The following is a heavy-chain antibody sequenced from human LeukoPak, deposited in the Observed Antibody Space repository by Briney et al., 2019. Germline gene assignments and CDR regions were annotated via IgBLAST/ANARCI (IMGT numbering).Heavy chain of an antibody. CDR1: GGSFSGYY. D-gene: IGHD3-9*01. J-gene: IGHJ3*02. V-gene: IGHV4-34*01. Sequence: SETLSLTCAVYGGSFSGYYWSWIRQPPGKGLEWIGEINHSGSTNYNPSLKSRVTISVDTSKNQFSLKLSSVTAADTAVYYCARVDVLRYFDWSPPATFDIWGQGTMVTVSS. CDR3: ARVDVLRYFDWSPPATFDI. CDR2: INHSGST.